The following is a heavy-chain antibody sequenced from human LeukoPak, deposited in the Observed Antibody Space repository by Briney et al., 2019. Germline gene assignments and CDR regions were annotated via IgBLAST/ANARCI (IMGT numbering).Heavy chain of an antibody. CDR3: ASGTTVNAFDI. CDR1: GGTFSSYA. Sequence: SVTVSCKASGGTFSSYAISWVRQAPGQGLEWMGGIIPIFGTANYAQKFQGRVTITTDESTSTAYMELSSLRSEDTAVYYCASGTTVNAFDIWGQGTMVTVSS. J-gene: IGHJ3*02. CDR2: IIPIFGTA. V-gene: IGHV1-69*05. D-gene: IGHD4-11*01.